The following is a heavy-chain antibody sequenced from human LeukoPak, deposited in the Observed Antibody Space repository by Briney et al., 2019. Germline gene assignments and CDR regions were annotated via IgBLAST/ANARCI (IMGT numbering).Heavy chain of an antibody. CDR3: VKDARLDGSASDGFDI. V-gene: IGHV3-9*01. CDR1: GFTFNDYA. CDR2: ISWNRVSI. D-gene: IGHD3-10*01. J-gene: IGHJ3*02. Sequence: GGSLRLSCAASGFTFNDYAMHWVRQAPGKGLEWVSGISWNRVSIGYADSVKGRFTISRDNAKNSLYLQMNSLRAEDTALYYCVKDARLDGSASDGFDIWGQGTMVTVSS.